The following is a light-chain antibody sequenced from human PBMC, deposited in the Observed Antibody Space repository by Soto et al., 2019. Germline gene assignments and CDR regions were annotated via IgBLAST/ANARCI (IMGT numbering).Light chain of an antibody. J-gene: IGLJ1*01. Sequence: QSSLNQPASLSGSPGQSITISCTGTSSDIGSYDLVSWYQQHPGTAPKLIIYEVTKRPSGVSTRFSGSKSGNTASLTISGLQAVDEADYYCCSFADFTYVFGTGTKVTVL. CDR1: SSDIGSYDL. V-gene: IGLV2-23*02. CDR2: EVT. CDR3: CSFADFTYV.